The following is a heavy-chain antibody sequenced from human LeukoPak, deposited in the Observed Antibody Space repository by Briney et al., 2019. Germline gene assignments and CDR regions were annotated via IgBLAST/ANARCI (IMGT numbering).Heavy chain of an antibody. V-gene: IGHV3-7*05. J-gene: IGHJ3*02. CDR1: GFXFSSYA. CDR3: ARDRVYSTFDI. CDR2: IYQDGTEK. Sequence: GGSLRLSCAASGFXFSSYAISWVGQAPGKGLEWVAFIYQDGTEKNYVDTVKGRFTISRDNAKHLLYVQINSLRYEDTAVYYCARDRVYSTFDIWGQGTIVTVSS. D-gene: IGHD1-14*01.